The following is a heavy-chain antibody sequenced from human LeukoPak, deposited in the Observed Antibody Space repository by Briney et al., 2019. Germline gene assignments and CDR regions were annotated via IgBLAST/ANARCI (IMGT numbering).Heavy chain of an antibody. V-gene: IGHV3-74*01. J-gene: IGHJ4*01. CDR3: TRHDYYEDGIDF. CDR1: GFTFSNYA. D-gene: IGHD3-22*01. Sequence: GGSLRLSCAASGFTFSNYAMSWVRQAPGKGLEWVSRINSDGSSTSYADSVKGRFTISRDNAKNTLYLQMNSLRAEDTAVYYCTRHDYYEDGIDFWGPGTMVTVSS. CDR2: INSDGSST.